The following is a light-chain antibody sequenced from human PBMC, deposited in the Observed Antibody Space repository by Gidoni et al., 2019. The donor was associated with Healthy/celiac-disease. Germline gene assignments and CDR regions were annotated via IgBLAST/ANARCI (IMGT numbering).Light chain of an antibody. Sequence: DIVMTQSPLSLPVTPGEPASISCRSSQSLLHSNGYHHLDWYLQKPGQSPQLLIYLGSNRASGVTDRFSGSGSGTDFTLKISRVEAEDVGVYYCMQALQTRTFGQGTKVEIK. CDR2: LGS. V-gene: IGKV2-28*01. CDR3: MQALQTRT. J-gene: IGKJ1*01. CDR1: QSLLHSNGYHH.